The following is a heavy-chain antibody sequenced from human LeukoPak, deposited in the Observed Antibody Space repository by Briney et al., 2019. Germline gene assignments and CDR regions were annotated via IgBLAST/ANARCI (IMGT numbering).Heavy chain of an antibody. V-gene: IGHV3-23*01. Sequence: GGSLRLSCAASGFTFRSYAVRWVRQAPGKGLEWCSDIGGSSPNRSYADSVKGRFTISRDNSKNTLDLQMNSLRAEDTAIYYCAKWRRYCSGGTCYEGEYGLDVWGQGTTVTVSS. CDR2: IGGSSPNR. CDR1: GFTFRSYA. J-gene: IGHJ6*02. CDR3: AKWRRYCSGGTCYEGEYGLDV. D-gene: IGHD2-15*01.